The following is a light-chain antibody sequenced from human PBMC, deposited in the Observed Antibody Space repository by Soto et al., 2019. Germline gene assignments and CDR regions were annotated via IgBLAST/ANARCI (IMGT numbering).Light chain of an antibody. CDR3: QQYGGSPYT. CDR2: GAS. CDR1: QSVSSSY. J-gene: IGKJ2*01. V-gene: IGKV3-20*01. Sequence: EIVLTQSPGTLSLPPGERATLSCRASQSVSSSYLAWYQQKPGQAPRLLIYGASSRATGIPDRFSGSGSGTDFTLTISRLEPEDFAVYYCQQYGGSPYTFGQGTKLEI.